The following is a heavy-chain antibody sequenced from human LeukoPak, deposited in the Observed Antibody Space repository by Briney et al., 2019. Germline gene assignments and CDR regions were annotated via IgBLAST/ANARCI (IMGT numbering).Heavy chain of an antibody. CDR1: GGSISSGGYY. J-gene: IGHJ4*03. D-gene: IGHD3-10*01. Sequence: SETLSLTCTVSGGSISSGGYYWSWIRQHPGKGLEWIGYIYYSGSTYYNPSLKSRVTISVDTSKKQFSLKLSSVTAADTAVYYCARYYFGSGSYFDYWGQGTLVTVSS. CDR2: IYYSGST. CDR3: ARYYFGSGSYFDY. V-gene: IGHV4-31*03.